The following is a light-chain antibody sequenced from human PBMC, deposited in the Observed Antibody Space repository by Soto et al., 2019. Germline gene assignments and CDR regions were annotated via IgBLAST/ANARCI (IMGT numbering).Light chain of an antibody. V-gene: IGLV1-40*01. CDR2: LST. Sequence: QSVLTQPPSVSGAPGQRVTISCTGNSSNIGAGYDVHWYQQLPGAVPKLLIYLSTSRPSGVPDRFSGSKSDTSASLAITGLQAEDEADYYCQSYDFSLSVVFGGGTQLTVL. CDR1: SSNIGAGYD. J-gene: IGLJ2*01. CDR3: QSYDFSLSVV.